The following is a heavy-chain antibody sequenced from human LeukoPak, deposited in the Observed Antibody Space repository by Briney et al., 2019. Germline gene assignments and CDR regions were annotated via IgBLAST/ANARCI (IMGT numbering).Heavy chain of an antibody. J-gene: IGHJ3*02. Sequence: PSETLSLTCTVSGGSISSYYWSWIRQPPGKGLEWIGYIYYSGSTFYNPSLKSRLTISVDTSRNQFSLKLNSVTAADTAVYYCARNQTTAHQMRQRAFDIWGQGTLVTVSS. CDR2: IYYSGST. CDR1: GGSISSYY. D-gene: IGHD1-14*01. CDR3: ARNQTTAHQMRQRAFDI. V-gene: IGHV4-59*04.